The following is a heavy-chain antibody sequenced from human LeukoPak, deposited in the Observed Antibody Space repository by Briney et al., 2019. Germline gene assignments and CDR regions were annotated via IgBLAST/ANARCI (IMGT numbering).Heavy chain of an antibody. CDR1: GYTFTNHG. CDR3: VRDHKLPVYERVFDY. CDR2: ISGYNANT. J-gene: IGHJ3*01. Sequence: ASVNVSCKASGYTFTNHGTSWGRQAPGQGLERMGWISGYNANTKYAERVRGRVTMTTDTSTSTAYMELRSLRSDDTAVYYCVRDHKLPVYERVFDYWGQGTMVTVSS. D-gene: IGHD3-16*01. V-gene: IGHV1-18*01.